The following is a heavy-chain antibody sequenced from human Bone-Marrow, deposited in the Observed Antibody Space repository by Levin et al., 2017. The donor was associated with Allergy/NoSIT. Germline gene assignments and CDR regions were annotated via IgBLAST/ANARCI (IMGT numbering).Heavy chain of an antibody. J-gene: IGHJ4*02. Sequence: RPGGSLRLSCTASGYSFSSYWIGWVRQTPEKGLEWMGFIYPGDSEARYSPSFQGHVTMSVDKSTKTVYLQWNSLRASDTAMYFCAAYPWTGRYWGQGTRLTVSS. CDR1: GYSFSSYW. D-gene: IGHD3/OR15-3a*01. CDR3: AAYPWTGRY. CDR2: IYPGDSEA. V-gene: IGHV5-51*01.